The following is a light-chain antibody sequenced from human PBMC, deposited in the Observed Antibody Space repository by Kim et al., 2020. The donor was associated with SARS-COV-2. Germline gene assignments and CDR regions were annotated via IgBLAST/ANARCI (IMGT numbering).Light chain of an antibody. CDR2: DAS. V-gene: IGKV3-11*01. J-gene: IGKJ5*01. CDR1: QSVSSY. Sequence: SPGKSATLSCKASQSVSSYLAWYQQKPGQAPRLLIYDASSRAPGIPARFSGRGSVTDFTLTISSLEPEDFAIYYCQHRGNWPPTFGQGTRLEIK. CDR3: QHRGNWPPT.